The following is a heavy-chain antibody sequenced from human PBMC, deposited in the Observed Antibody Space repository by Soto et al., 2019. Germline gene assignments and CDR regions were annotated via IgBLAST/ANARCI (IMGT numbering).Heavy chain of an antibody. CDR2: IYHSGST. Sequence: SETLSLTCAVSGGSISSGGYSWSWIRQPPGKGLEWIGYIYHSGSTYYNPSLKSRVTISVDRSKNQFSLKLSSVTAADTAVYYCARGKWLLLIFAYWGQGTLVTVSS. D-gene: IGHD3-22*01. V-gene: IGHV4-30-2*01. CDR3: ARGKWLLLIFAY. CDR1: GGSISSGGYS. J-gene: IGHJ4*02.